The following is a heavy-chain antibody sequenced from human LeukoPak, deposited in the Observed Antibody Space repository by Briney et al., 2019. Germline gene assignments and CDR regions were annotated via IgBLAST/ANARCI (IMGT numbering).Heavy chain of an antibody. D-gene: IGHD3-10*01. CDR2: IYYSGST. Sequence: SETLSLTCTVSGGSISSSSYYWGWIRQPPGKGLEWIVSIYYSGSTYYNPSLKSRVTISVDTSKNQFSLKLSSVTAADTAVYYCARRRITMVENYFDYWGQGTLVTVSS. V-gene: IGHV4-39*01. CDR3: ARRRITMVENYFDY. J-gene: IGHJ4*02. CDR1: GGSISSSSYY.